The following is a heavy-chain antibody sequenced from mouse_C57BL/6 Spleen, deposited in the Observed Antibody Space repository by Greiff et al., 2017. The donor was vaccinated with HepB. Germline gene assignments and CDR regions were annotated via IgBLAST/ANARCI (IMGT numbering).Heavy chain of an antibody. J-gene: IGHJ2*01. CDR2: INPNNGGT. V-gene: IGHV1-22*01. D-gene: IGHD2-4*01. Sequence: QLQQSGPELVKPGASVKMSCKASGYTFTDYNMHWVKQSHGKSLEWIGYINPNNGGTSYNQKFKGKATLTVNKSSSTAYMELRSLTSEDSAVYYCASVYYDYDGYFDYWGQGTTLTVSS. CDR1: GYTFTDYN. CDR3: ASVYYDYDGYFDY.